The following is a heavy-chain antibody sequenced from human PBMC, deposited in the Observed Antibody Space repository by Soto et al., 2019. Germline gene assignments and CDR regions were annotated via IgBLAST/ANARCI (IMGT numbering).Heavy chain of an antibody. V-gene: IGHV3-21*02. J-gene: IGHJ3*02. CDR3: AFAGSGSYSNVPDAFDI. D-gene: IGHD3-10*01. CDR2: ISGSSTYT. Sequence: EVQLVESGGSLVKPGGSLRLSCAASGFTFSSYSMNWVRQAPGKGLEWVSSISGSSTYTYYADSVKGRFTISRDNAKNSLYLQMNSLRAEDTAVYYCAFAGSGSYSNVPDAFDIWGQGTMVTVSS. CDR1: GFTFSSYS.